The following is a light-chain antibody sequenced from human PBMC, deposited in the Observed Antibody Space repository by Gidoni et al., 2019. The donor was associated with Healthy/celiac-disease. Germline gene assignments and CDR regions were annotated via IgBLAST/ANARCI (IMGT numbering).Light chain of an antibody. CDR1: QSISSW. Sequence: DIQMPQSPSTLSASVGDRVTITCRASQSISSWLAWYQQKPGKAPKLLIYDASSLESGVPSRFSGSGAGTEFTLTISSLQPDDFATYYCQQYNSYSPTFGQXTKVEIK. V-gene: IGKV1-5*01. CDR3: QQYNSYSPT. J-gene: IGKJ1*01. CDR2: DAS.